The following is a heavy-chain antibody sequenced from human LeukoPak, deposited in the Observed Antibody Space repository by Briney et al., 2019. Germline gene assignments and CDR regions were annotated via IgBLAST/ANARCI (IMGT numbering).Heavy chain of an antibody. CDR2: ISTYNGNT. CDR3: ARGNYPPYGGWVEVDWFDP. Sequence: GASVKVSCKASGYTFTSYGISGVRQAPGQGLEWMGWISTYNGNTNYAQKLQGRVTMTTDTSASTAYMELSSLRSEDLAVYYCARGNYPPYGGWVEVDWFDPWGQGTLVTVSS. J-gene: IGHJ5*02. CDR1: GYTFTSYG. D-gene: IGHD4-23*01. V-gene: IGHV1-18*03.